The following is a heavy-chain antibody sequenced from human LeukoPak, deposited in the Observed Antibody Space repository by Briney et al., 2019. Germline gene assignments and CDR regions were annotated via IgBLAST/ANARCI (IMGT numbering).Heavy chain of an antibody. J-gene: IGHJ5*02. CDR1: GGSISSSSYY. Sequence: PSETLSLTCTVSGGSISSSSYYWGWIRRPPGKGLEWIGYIYYSGSTNYNPSLKSRVTISVDTSKNQFSLKLSSVTAADTAVYYCAGSSSSWSFDPWGQGTLVTVSS. V-gene: IGHV4-61*05. D-gene: IGHD6-13*01. CDR3: AGSSSSWSFDP. CDR2: IYYSGST.